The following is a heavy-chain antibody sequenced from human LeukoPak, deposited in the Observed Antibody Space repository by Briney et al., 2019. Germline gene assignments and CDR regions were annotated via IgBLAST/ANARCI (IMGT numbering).Heavy chain of an antibody. CDR3: AGRYCTNGVCYRSAFDI. CDR1: GASVSSGSYY. J-gene: IGHJ3*02. CDR2: IYYSGST. D-gene: IGHD2-8*01. Sequence: PSETLPLTCTVSGASVSSGSYYWSWIRQPPGKGLEWIGYIYYSGSTNYNPSLKSRLTISVNTSKIQFSVKLSSVTAADTAMYYCAGRYCTNGVCYRSAFDIWGQGTMVTVSS. V-gene: IGHV4-61*01.